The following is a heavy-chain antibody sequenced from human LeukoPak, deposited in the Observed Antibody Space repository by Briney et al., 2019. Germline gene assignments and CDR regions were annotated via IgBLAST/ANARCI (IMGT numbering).Heavy chain of an antibody. CDR1: GLHFSGTP. J-gene: IGHJ5*02. Sequence: GGSLRLSCAASGLHFSGTPMSWVRQAPGKGLEWVSAISHDGMNAYYADSVKGGFTISRDNSKKTVSLEMTSLTAADTGVYYCAKDGAQYSSGPECDPRGQGALVTVSP. D-gene: IGHD6-19*01. V-gene: IGHV3-23*01. CDR3: AKDGAQYSSGPECDP. CDR2: ISHDGMNA.